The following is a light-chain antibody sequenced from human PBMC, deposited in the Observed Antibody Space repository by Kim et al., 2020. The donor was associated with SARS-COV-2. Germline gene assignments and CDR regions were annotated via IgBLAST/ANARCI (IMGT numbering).Light chain of an antibody. CDR1: QSISSY. Sequence: SVGDRVTITWRASQSISSYLNWYQQKQGKAPNLLIYAASSLQSGVPSRFSGSGSGTDFTLTISSLQPEDCATYYCQQRYSTSPITFGQGTRLEIK. J-gene: IGKJ5*01. CDR2: AAS. CDR3: QQRYSTSPIT. V-gene: IGKV1-39*01.